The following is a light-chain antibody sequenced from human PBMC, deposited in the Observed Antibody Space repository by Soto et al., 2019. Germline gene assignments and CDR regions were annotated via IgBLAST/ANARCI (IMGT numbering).Light chain of an antibody. CDR2: GAS. Sequence: EIVLTQSPGILSLSPGERATLSCRASQSVSSSYLAWYQQKPGQDPRLLIYGASSRATGIPDRFSGSGSGTDFALTISRLEPEDFAVYYCQQYGSSPLTFGGGTTVEIK. CDR1: QSVSSSY. J-gene: IGKJ4*01. V-gene: IGKV3-20*01. CDR3: QQYGSSPLT.